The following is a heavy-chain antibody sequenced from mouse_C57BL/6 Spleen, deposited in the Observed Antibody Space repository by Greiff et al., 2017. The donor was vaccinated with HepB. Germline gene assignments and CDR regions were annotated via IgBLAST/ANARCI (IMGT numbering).Heavy chain of an antibody. CDR3: ARSRYDYGYWYFDV. CDR1: GYTFTDYN. D-gene: IGHD2-4*01. CDR2: INPNNGGT. J-gene: IGHJ1*03. Sequence: EVHLVESGPELVKPGASVKIPCKASGYTFTDYNMDWVKQSHGKSLEWIGDINPNNGGTIYNQKFKGKATLTVDKSSSTAYMELRSLTSEDTAVYYCARSRYDYGYWYFDVWGTGTTVTVSS. V-gene: IGHV1-18*01.